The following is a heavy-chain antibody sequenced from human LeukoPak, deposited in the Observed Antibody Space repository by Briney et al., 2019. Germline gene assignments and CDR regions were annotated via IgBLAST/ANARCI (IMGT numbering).Heavy chain of an antibody. D-gene: IGHD4-17*01. CDR3: ARDRTTVTIFDS. CDR2: IKPNSGDT. V-gene: IGHV1-2*02. J-gene: IGHJ4*02. CDR1: GYTFTGYY. Sequence: GASVKVSCKASGYTFTGYYIHWIRQVPGQGLDWMGWIKPNSGDTNYAQSFQGRVTMTRDTSINTAYMELSRLKSDDTAMYYCARDRTTVTIFDSWGQGTLVTVSS.